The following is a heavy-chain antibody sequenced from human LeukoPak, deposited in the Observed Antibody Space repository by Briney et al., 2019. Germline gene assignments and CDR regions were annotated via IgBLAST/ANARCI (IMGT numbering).Heavy chain of an antibody. CDR3: ARDEGSSGYPPTH. Sequence: GRSLRLSCAASGFTFRSYGMHWVRQAPGKGLEWVAVISYDGSNKYYGDSVKGRFTISRDNSKNTLYLQMNSLRAEDTAVYYCARDEGSSGYPPTHWGQGTLVTVSS. V-gene: IGHV3-30*03. D-gene: IGHD3-22*01. CDR2: ISYDGSNK. CDR1: GFTFRSYG. J-gene: IGHJ4*02.